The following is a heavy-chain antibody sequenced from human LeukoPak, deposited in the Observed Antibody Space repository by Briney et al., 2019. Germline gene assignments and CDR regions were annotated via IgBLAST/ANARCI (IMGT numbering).Heavy chain of an antibody. D-gene: IGHD2-2*01. CDR1: GGSISSGGYY. J-gene: IGHJ6*03. CDR2: IYYSGST. V-gene: IGHV4-31*03. Sequence: SQTLSLTCTVSGGSISSGGYYWGWIRQHPGKGLEWIGYIYYSGSTYYNPSLKSRVTISVDTSKNQFSLKLSSVTAADTAVYYCARRSSSTTNYYYYYYMDVWGKGTAVTVSS. CDR3: ARRSSSTTNYYYYYYMDV.